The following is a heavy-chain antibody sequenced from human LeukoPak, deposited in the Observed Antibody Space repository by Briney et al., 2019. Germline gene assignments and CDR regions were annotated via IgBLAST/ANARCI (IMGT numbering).Heavy chain of an antibody. V-gene: IGHV1-18*01. Sequence: ASVEVSCKASGYTFTSYGISWVRQAPGQGLEWMGWISAYNGNTNYAQKLQGRVTMTTDTSTSTAYMELRSLRSDDTAVYYCARGLLSSSWSPFDYWGQGTLVTVSS. J-gene: IGHJ4*02. CDR1: GYTFTSYG. CDR3: ARGLLSSSWSPFDY. CDR2: ISAYNGNT. D-gene: IGHD6-13*01.